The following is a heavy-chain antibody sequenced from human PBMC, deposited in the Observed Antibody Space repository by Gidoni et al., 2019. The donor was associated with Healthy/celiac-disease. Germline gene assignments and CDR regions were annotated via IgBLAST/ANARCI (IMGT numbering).Heavy chain of an antibody. CDR1: GYTFTSYG. Sequence: GQSGAEVKKPGASVKVSCKASGYTFTSYGISWVRQAPGQGLVWMGWISAYNGNTNYAQKLQGRVTMTTDTSTSTAYMELRSLRSDDTAVYYCARDGDYTVYYYYCGMDVWGQGTTVTVSS. D-gene: IGHD2-2*02. J-gene: IGHJ6*02. V-gene: IGHV1-18*01. CDR3: ARDGDYTVYYYYCGMDV. CDR2: ISAYNGNT.